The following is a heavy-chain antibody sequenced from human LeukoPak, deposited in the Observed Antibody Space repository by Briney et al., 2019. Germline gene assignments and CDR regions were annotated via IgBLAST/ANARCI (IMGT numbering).Heavy chain of an antibody. CDR1: GGSISSYY. J-gene: IGHJ3*02. CDR3: ARHEGAPVDIVATSRGAFDI. V-gene: IGHV4-59*08. CDR2: IYYSGST. D-gene: IGHD5-12*01. Sequence: PSETLSLTCTVSGGSISSYYWSWIRQPPGKGLEWIGYIYYSGSTNYNPSLKSRVTISVDTSKNQFSLKLSSVTAADTAVYYCARHEGAPVDIVATSRGAFDIWGQGTMVTVSS.